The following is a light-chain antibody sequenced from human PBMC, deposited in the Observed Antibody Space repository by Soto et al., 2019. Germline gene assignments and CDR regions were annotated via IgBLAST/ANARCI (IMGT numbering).Light chain of an antibody. CDR1: SSDIGTYNH. Sequence: SALTQPASVSGSPGRSISISCAGTSSDIGTYNHVSWYQQHPGKAPQLIIYEDINRPSGLSSRFSGSKSGNTASLTISGLQAEDEADYFCCSYTTSSTLVCGTGTKVTVL. J-gene: IGLJ1*01. CDR2: EDI. V-gene: IGLV2-14*01. CDR3: CSYTTSSTLV.